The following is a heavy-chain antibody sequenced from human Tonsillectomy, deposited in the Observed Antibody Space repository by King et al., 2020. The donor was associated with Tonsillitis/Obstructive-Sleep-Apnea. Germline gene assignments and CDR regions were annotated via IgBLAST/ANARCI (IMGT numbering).Heavy chain of an antibody. Sequence: VQLVESGAEVKKPGASVKVSCKASGYTFTGYYMHWVRQAPGQGLEWMGRINPNSGGTNYAQKFQGRVTMTRDTAISTAYMELGRLRSDDTAVYYCAGTRRGSGSYPLYYMDVWGKGTTVTVSS. J-gene: IGHJ6*03. V-gene: IGHV1-2*06. CDR1: GYTFTGYY. D-gene: IGHD3-10*01. CDR2: INPNSGGT. CDR3: AGTRRGSGSYPLYYMDV.